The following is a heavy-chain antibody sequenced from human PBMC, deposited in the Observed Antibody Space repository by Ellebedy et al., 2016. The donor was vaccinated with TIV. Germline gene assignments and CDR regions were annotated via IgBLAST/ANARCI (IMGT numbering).Heavy chain of an antibody. Sequence: AASVKVSCKASGGTFSSYAISWVRQAPGQGLEWMGWINPNSGGTNYAQKFQGRVTMTRDTSISTAYMELSRLRSDDTAVYYCARDLTELLWFGEFQGYYFDYWGQGTLVTVSS. V-gene: IGHV1-2*02. J-gene: IGHJ4*02. D-gene: IGHD3-10*01. CDR2: INPNSGGT. CDR1: GGTFSSYA. CDR3: ARDLTELLWFGEFQGYYFDY.